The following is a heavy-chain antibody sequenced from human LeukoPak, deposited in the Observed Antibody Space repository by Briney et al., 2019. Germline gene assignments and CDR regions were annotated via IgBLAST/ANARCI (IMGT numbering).Heavy chain of an antibody. CDR1: GFTFSSYG. D-gene: IGHD6-13*01. CDR2: IWYDGSNK. Sequence: LRLSCAASGFTFSSYGMHWVRQAPGKGLEWVAVIWYDGSNKYYADSVKGRFTISRDNSKNTVYLQMNSLRAEDTAVYYCARDPSLSYSSSWYSGNYYYGMDVWGQGTTVTVSS. CDR3: ARDPSLSYSSSWYSGNYYYGMDV. J-gene: IGHJ6*02. V-gene: IGHV3-33*01.